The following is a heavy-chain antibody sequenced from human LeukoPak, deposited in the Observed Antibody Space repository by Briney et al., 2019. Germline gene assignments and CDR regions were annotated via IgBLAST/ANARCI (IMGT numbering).Heavy chain of an antibody. Sequence: PGGSLRLSCAASGFTFSSYAMSWVRQAPGKGLEWVSGTSDSGGGTYYADSVKGRFTVSRDNSKNTLYLQMNSLRAEDTAVYYCARDRVLRYFDWLSQNGMDVWGQGTTVTVSS. CDR1: GFTFSSYA. CDR2: TSDSGGGT. V-gene: IGHV3-23*01. CDR3: ARDRVLRYFDWLSQNGMDV. D-gene: IGHD3-9*01. J-gene: IGHJ6*02.